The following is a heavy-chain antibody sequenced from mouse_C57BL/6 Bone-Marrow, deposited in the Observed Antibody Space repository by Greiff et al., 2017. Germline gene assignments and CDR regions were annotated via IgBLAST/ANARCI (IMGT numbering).Heavy chain of an antibody. CDR1: GYTFTDYY. CDR2: INPYNGGT. Sequence: DVKLQESGPVLVKPGASVKMSCKASGYTFTDYYMNWVKQSHGKSLEWIGVINPYNGGTSYNQKFKGKATLTVAKSSSTAYMELNSLTSEDSAVYYCARLRRGFDYWGQGTTLTVSS. J-gene: IGHJ2*01. V-gene: IGHV1-19*01. D-gene: IGHD2-12*01. CDR3: ARLRRGFDY.